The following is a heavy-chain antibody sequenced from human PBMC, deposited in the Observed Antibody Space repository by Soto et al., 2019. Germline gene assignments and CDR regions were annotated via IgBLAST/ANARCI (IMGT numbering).Heavy chain of an antibody. CDR1: GYNFINYG. CDR3: VRDLDGSGSYYTGY. Sequence: QVHLVQSGVEVKKPGASVKVSCKASGYNFINYGITWVRQAPGQGLEWMGWIRVHNGNTNYAQNLQGRVTMTTDTSKSTAYMELRSLRSDDTAVYYCVRDLDGSGSYYTGYWGPGTLVTVSS. CDR2: IRVHNGNT. J-gene: IGHJ4*02. V-gene: IGHV1-18*01. D-gene: IGHD3-10*01.